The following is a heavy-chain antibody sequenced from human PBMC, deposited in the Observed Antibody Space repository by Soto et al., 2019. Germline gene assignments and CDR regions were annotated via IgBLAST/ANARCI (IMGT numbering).Heavy chain of an antibody. Sequence: QVQLVESGGGLVKPGGSLRLSCAASGFTFSDYYMSWIRQAPGTGLEWVSYISSSSRYTNYADYVKGRFTISRDNAKNSLYLQMNSLRGEDTAVYYCARDGLMVRGVIVAYYWGQGTVVTVSS. CDR3: ARDGLMVRGVIVAYY. J-gene: IGHJ4*02. D-gene: IGHD3-10*01. CDR1: GFTFSDYY. CDR2: ISSSSRYT. V-gene: IGHV3-11*06.